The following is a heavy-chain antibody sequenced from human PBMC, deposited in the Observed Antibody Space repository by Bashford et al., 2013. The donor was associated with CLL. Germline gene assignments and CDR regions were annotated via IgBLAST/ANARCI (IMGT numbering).Heavy chain of an antibody. CDR3: ARYSKWGEFDALDT. J-gene: IGHJ3*02. CDR1: GYTFTTYH. CDR2: MNPNTGDT. D-gene: IGHD7-27*01. V-gene: IGHV1-8*01. Sequence: ASVKVSCKPSGYTFTTYHLNWVRQATGQGLEWMGWMNPNTGDTGYAQKFQGRVAMTRNISIGTAYMELSSLRSEDTAVYYCARYSKWGEFDALDTWGQGTMVTVSS.